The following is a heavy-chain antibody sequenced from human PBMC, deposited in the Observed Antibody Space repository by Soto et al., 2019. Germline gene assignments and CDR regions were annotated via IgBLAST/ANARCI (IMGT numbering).Heavy chain of an antibody. CDR1: GYTFTGYY. D-gene: IGHD5-18*01. CDR2: INPNSGGT. Sequence: GASVKVSCKASGYTFTGYYMHWVRQAPGQGLEWMGWINPNSGGTNYAQKFQGWVTMTRDTSISTAYMELSRLRSDDTAVYYCARGKPNVDTAIDYWGQGTLVTVSS. J-gene: IGHJ4*02. CDR3: ARGKPNVDTAIDY. V-gene: IGHV1-2*04.